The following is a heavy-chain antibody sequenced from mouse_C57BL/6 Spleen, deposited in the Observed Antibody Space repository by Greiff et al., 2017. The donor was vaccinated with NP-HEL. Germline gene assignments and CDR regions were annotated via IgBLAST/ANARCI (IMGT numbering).Heavy chain of an antibody. Sequence: QVHVKQSGPELVKPGASVKISCKASGYTFTDYYINWVKQRPGQGLEWIGWINPGSGNTKYNEKFKGKATLTVDTSSSTAYMQLSSLTSEDSAVYFCARGGYYGSSFAYWGQGTTLTVSS. CDR2: INPGSGNT. J-gene: IGHJ2*01. CDR1: GYTFTDYY. D-gene: IGHD1-1*01. V-gene: IGHV1-84*01. CDR3: ARGGYYGSSFAY.